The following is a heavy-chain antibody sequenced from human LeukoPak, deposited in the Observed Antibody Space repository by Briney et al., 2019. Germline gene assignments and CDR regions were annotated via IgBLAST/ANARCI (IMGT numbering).Heavy chain of an antibody. J-gene: IGHJ4*02. CDR3: AKARAAASGMYYTVDC. D-gene: IGHD3-10*01. CDR2: ISGSGGST. CDR1: GFTFSTYD. Sequence: GGSLRLSCAASGFTFSTYDMSWVRQAPWKGLEWVSSISGSGGSTYYSDSVKGRFTISRGNSKNTLYLQMNSLRAEDTAVFYCAKARAAASGMYYTVDCWGQGSLVTVSS. V-gene: IGHV3-23*01.